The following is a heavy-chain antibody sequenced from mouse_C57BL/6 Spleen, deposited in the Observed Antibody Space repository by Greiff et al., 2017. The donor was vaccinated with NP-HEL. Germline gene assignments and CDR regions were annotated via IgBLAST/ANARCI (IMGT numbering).Heavy chain of an antibody. Sequence: VQLQQSGAELVRPGTSVKMSCKASGYTFTNYWIGWAKQRPGHGLEWIGDIYPGGGYTNYNEKFKGKATLTADKSSSTAYMQFSSLTSEDSAIYYCARSGGSSYGGYAMDYWGQGTSVTVSS. CDR3: ARSGGSSYGGYAMDY. D-gene: IGHD1-1*01. V-gene: IGHV1-63*01. CDR2: IYPGGGYT. CDR1: GYTFTNYW. J-gene: IGHJ4*01.